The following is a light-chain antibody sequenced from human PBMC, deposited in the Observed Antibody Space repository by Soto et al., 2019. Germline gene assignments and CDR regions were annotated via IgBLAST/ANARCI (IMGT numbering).Light chain of an antibody. CDR1: SSNIGPGYD. Sequence: QSVLTQPPSVSGAPGQRVTISCTGSSSNIGPGYDVHWYQQRPGTAPKLLIFGNINRPSGGPDRFSGSKSGTSASLAITGLQAEDEGEYCCQSYDSTLSARYVFGTGTKVTVL. CDR2: GNI. V-gene: IGLV1-40*01. CDR3: QSYDSTLSARYV. J-gene: IGLJ1*01.